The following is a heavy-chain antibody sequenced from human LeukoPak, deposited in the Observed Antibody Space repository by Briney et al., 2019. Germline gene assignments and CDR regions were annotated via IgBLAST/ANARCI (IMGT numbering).Heavy chain of an antibody. CDR3: ARDTPHDAFDI. V-gene: IGHV3-48*01. CDR2: ISSSSSTI. Sequence: PGGSLRLSCAASGFTFNTYSMNWVRQAPGKGLEWVSYISSSSSTIYYADSVKGRFTISRDNAKNSLYLQMNSLRAEDTAVYYCARDTPHDAFDIWGQGTMVTVSS. J-gene: IGHJ3*02. CDR1: GFTFNTYS.